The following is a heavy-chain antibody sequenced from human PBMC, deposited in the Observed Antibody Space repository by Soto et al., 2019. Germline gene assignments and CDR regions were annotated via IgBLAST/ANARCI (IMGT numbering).Heavy chain of an antibody. CDR1: GGSISSYY. D-gene: IGHD3-22*01. CDR2: IYTSGST. Sequence: PSETLSLTCTVSGGSISSYYWSWIRQPAGKGLEWIGRIYTSGSTNYNPSLKSRVTVSVDTSKNQFSLKLSSVTAADTAVYYCARDSPRSGYYYIHFDYWGQGTLVTVYS. V-gene: IGHV4-4*07. J-gene: IGHJ4*02. CDR3: ARDSPRSGYYYIHFDY.